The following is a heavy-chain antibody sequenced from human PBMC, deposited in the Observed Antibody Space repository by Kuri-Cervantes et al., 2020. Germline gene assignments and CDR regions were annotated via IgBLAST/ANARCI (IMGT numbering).Heavy chain of an antibody. CDR1: GYTFSNYA. J-gene: IGHJ4*02. D-gene: IGHD6-19*01. Sequence: ASVKVSCKASGYTFSNYAIHWVRQAPGQRLEWMGRIDGGHGDTRFPQRFQGRVTLTRDTSASTAYMELSSLRSEDTAVYYCARVHSGWALYYWGQGTLVTVSS. V-gene: IGHV1-3*01. CDR2: IDGGHGDT. CDR3: ARVHSGWALYY.